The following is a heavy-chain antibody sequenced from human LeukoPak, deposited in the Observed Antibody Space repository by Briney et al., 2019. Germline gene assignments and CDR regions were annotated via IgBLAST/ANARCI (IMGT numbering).Heavy chain of an antibody. V-gene: IGHV3-30*18. D-gene: IGHD5-18*01. CDR3: AKATAMDTNWFDP. CDR2: ISYDGSNK. J-gene: IGHJ5*02. CDR1: GFTFSTYG. Sequence: PGGSLRLSCAASGFTFSTYGMPWVRQAPGKGLEWVAVISYDGSNKYYADSVKGRFTISRDNSKNTLYLQMNSLRAEDTAVYYCAKATAMDTNWFDPWGQGTLVTVSS.